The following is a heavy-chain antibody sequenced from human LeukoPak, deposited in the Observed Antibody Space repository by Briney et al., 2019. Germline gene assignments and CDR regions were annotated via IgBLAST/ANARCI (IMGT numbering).Heavy chain of an antibody. CDR3: ARSQYYYAYYFDY. CDR1: GFTFSSYS. J-gene: IGHJ4*02. Sequence: GGSLRLSCAASGFTFSSYSMNWVRQAPGKGLEWVSYISSSSSTIYYADSVKGRFTISRDNDKNSLYLQMNSLRAEDTAVYYCARSQYYYAYYFDYWGQGTLVTASS. CDR2: ISSSSSTI. D-gene: IGHD3-10*01. V-gene: IGHV3-48*01.